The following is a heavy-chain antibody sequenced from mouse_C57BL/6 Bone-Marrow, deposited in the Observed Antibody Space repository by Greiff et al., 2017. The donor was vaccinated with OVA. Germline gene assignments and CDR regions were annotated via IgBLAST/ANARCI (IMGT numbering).Heavy chain of an antibody. CDR3: ARFSSGYPYYFDY. Sequence: VQLQQPGAELVMPGASVKLSCKASGYTFTSYWMHWVKQRPGQGLEWIGEIDPSDSYTNYNQKFKGKSTLTVDKSSSTAYMQLSSLTSEDSAVYYCARFSSGYPYYFDYWGQGTTLTVSS. J-gene: IGHJ2*01. CDR1: GYTFTSYW. V-gene: IGHV1-69*01. CDR2: IDPSDSYT. D-gene: IGHD3-2*02.